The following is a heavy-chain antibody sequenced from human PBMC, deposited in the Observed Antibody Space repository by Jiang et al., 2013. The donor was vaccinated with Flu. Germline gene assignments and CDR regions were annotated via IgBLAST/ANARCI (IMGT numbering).Heavy chain of an antibody. D-gene: IGHD6-13*01. V-gene: IGHV4-39*01. J-gene: IGHJ5*02. CDR2: IYYSGST. CDR3: ARRQGIAPNWFDP. CDR1: GGSISSSSSY. Sequence: GPGLVKPSETLSLTCTVSGGSISSSSSYWAWIRQPPGKGLEWIGAIYYSGSTFYNPSLKSRVTISVDTSKNQFSLKLTSVTAADTAVYYCARRQGIAPNWFDPWGQGTLVTVSS.